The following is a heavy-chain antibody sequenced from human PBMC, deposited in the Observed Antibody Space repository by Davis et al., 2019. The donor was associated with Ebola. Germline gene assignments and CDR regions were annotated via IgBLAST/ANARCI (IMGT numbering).Heavy chain of an antibody. CDR2: INRSGST. J-gene: IGHJ4*02. CDR1: GGSFSGYY. CDR3: ARRSQWLDGRIFDY. V-gene: IGHV4-34*01. Sequence: MPGGSLRLSCAVYGGSFSGYYWSWIRQPPGKGLEWVGEINRSGSTNYNPSLKSRVTISIDTSKNQFSLKLSSVTAADTAVYYCARRSQWLDGRIFDYWGQGTLVTVSS. D-gene: IGHD6-19*01.